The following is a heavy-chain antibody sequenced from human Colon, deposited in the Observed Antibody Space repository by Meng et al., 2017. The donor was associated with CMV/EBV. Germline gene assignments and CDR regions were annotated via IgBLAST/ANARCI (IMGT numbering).Heavy chain of an antibody. CDR1: GGSLSGTHW. CDR2: IFHSGAT. J-gene: IGHJ4*02. V-gene: IGHV4-4*01. Sequence: TLPLPCVVSGGSLSGTHWWNWVRQSPGGGLEWIGEIFHSGATNYNPSLKSRVTISIDNSKNQFSLKLTSVTAADTAVYFCGDPPADYWGQGVLVTVSS. CDR3: GDPPADY.